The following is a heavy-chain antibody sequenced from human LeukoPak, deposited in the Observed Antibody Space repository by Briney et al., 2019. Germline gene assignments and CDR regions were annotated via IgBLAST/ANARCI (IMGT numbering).Heavy chain of an antibody. CDR3: ASAPYYDILTGYYIRYGMDV. J-gene: IGHJ6*04. CDR1: GGSVSSGSYY. V-gene: IGHV4-61*01. Sequence: SETLSLTCTVSGGSVSSGSYYWSWNRQPPGQGLEWIGYIYYSGINNYNPALKSRATITVDTSKKQFFLKLSSVTAADTAVYYCASAPYYDILTGYYIRYGMDVWGKGTTVTVSS. D-gene: IGHD3-9*01. CDR2: IYYSGIN.